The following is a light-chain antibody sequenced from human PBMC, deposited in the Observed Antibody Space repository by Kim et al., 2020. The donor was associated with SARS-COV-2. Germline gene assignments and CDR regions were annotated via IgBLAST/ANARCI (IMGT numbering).Light chain of an antibody. CDR3: QQYYTTPWT. Sequence: DIVMTQSPDSLAVSLGERATINCKSSQSVLQSDFKNYLSWFQQKPGQPPKLLIYWASTRHSGIPDRFSGSGSGTDFTLTISSLQAEDVAVYYCQQYYTTPWTFGQGTRVDIK. V-gene: IGKV4-1*01. J-gene: IGKJ1*01. CDR2: WAS. CDR1: QSVLQSDFKNY.